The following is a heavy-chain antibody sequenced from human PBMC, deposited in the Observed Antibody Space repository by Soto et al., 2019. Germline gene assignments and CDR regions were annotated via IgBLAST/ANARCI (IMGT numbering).Heavy chain of an antibody. V-gene: IGHV3-15*01. Sequence: GGSLRLSCAASGFTFSNAWMSWVRQAPGKGLEWVGRIKSKTDGGTTDYAAPVKGRFTISRDDSKNTLYLQMNSLKTEDTAVYYCTTARQLEYYFDYWGQGTLVTVSS. CDR2: IKSKTDGGTT. J-gene: IGHJ4*02. CDR1: GFTFSNAW. CDR3: TTARQLEYYFDY. D-gene: IGHD6-6*01.